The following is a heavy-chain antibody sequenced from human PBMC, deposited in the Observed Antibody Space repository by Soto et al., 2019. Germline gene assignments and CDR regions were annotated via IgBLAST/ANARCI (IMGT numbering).Heavy chain of an antibody. V-gene: IGHV3-7*01. D-gene: IGHD3-3*01. J-gene: IGHJ6*03. CDR2: IKQDGSEK. CDR3: ARCPLYLCGVVIIYYYYYRDV. Sequence: PGGSLRLSCAASGFTFSSYWMSWVRQAPGKGLEWVANIKQDGSEKYYVDSVKGRFTISRDNAKNSLYLQMNSLRAEDTAVYYCARCPLYLCGVVIIYYYYYRDVWGKGTTLTVSS. CDR1: GFTFSSYW.